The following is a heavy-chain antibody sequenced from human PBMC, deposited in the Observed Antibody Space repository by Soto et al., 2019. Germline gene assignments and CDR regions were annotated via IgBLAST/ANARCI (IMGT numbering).Heavy chain of an antibody. D-gene: IGHD6-19*01. CDR2: IYYSGST. J-gene: IGHJ3*02. V-gene: IGHV4-39*01. CDR3: ARHFRGSGWLIGAFDI. Sequence: QLQLQESGPGLVKPSETLSLTCTVSGGSISSSSYYWGWIRQPPGKGLEWIGSIYYSGSTYYNPSLKSXVTXXXXXXXXXXXXXXXXXXXXXXXVXYCARHFRGSGWLIGAFDIWGQGTMVTVSS. CDR1: GGSISSSSYY.